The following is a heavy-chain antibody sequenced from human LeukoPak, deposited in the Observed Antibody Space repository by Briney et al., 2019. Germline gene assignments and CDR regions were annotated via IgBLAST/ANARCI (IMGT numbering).Heavy chain of an antibody. CDR2: IYHSGST. CDR3: ARIPAAFNYYFGY. CDR1: SYSISSGYY. J-gene: IGHJ4*02. D-gene: IGHD2-2*01. V-gene: IGHV4-38-2*01. Sequence: PSETLSLTCAVSSYSISSGYYWGWIRQPPGKGLEWIGSIYHSGSTYYNPSLKSRVTISVDTSKNQFSLKLSSVTAADTAVYYCARIPAAFNYYFGYWGQGTLVTVSS.